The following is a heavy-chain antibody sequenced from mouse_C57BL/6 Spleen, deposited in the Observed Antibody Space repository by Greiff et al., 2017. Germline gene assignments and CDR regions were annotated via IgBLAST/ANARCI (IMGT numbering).Heavy chain of an antibody. V-gene: IGHV14-4*01. D-gene: IGHD1-1*01. Sequence: DVQLQESGAELVRPGASVKLSCTASGFNIKDDYMHWVKQRPEQGLEWIGWIDPENGDTEYASKFPGKATITADTSSNTAYLQLSSLTSEDTAVYYCTTADYYGSSYERVYYFDSWGQGTTLTVSS. J-gene: IGHJ2*01. CDR1: GFNIKDDY. CDR3: TTADYYGSSYERVYYFDS. CDR2: IDPENGDT.